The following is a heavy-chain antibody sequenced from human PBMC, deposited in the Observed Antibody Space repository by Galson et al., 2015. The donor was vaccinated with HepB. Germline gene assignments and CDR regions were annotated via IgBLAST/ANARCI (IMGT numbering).Heavy chain of an antibody. V-gene: IGHV1-69*13. CDR2: ATPILRVA. J-gene: IGHJ4*02. Sequence: SVKVSCKASGGTFSSHTINWVRQAPGQGLEWTGGATPILRVAHYAQKFQGRVSITADESTTTAYLYLSRLSSEDTAVYYCARSPGGGNNFDHWGQGARVTVSS. CDR3: ARSPGGGNNFDH. D-gene: IGHD4-23*01. CDR1: GGTFSSHT.